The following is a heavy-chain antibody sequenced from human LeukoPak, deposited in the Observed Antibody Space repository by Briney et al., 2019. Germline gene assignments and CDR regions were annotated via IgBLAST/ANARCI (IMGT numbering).Heavy chain of an antibody. V-gene: IGHV4-59*01. CDR2: IHYSGST. CDR3: ARDLELERNRWNYFES. J-gene: IGHJ4*02. Sequence: GSLRLSCAASGFTFSSYSMNWLRQPPGKGLEWIGCIHYSGSTKYNPSLKSRVAISVDTSKNQFSLKLTSVTAADTAVYYCARDLELERNRWNYFESWGQGTLVTVSS. CDR1: GFTFSSYS. D-gene: IGHD1-1*01.